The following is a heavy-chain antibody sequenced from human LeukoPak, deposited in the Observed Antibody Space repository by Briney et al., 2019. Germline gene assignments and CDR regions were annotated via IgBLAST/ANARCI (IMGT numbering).Heavy chain of an antibody. CDR1: GGSISSYY. CDR2: IYYSGST. D-gene: IGHD3-3*01. V-gene: IGHV4-59*01. Sequence: SETLSLTCTVSGGSISSYYWSWIRQPPGEGLEWIGYIYYSGSTNYNPSLKSRVTISVDTSKNQFSLKLSSVTAADTAVYYCARDFPYYDFWSGYPGGGYAFNIWGQGTMVTVSS. J-gene: IGHJ3*02. CDR3: ARDFPYYDFWSGYPGGGYAFNI.